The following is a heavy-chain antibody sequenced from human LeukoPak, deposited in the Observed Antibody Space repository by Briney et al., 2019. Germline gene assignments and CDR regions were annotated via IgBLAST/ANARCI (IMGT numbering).Heavy chain of an antibody. D-gene: IGHD2-15*01. CDR1: GYTFTSYG. J-gene: IGHJ3*02. CDR2: ISAYNGNT. V-gene: IGHV1-18*01. Sequence: ASVKVSCKASGYTFTSYGISWVRQAPGQGLEWMGWISAYNGNTNYAQKLRGRVTMTTDTSTSTAYMELRSLRSDDTAVYYCARDRRDIVVVVAATDDAFDIWGQGTMVTVSS. CDR3: ARDRRDIVVVVAATDDAFDI.